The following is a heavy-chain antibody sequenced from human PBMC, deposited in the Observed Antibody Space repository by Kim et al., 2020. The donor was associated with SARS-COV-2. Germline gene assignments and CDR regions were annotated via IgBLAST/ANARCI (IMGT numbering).Heavy chain of an antibody. Sequence: GGSLRLSCAASGFTFSSYGMHWVRQAPGKGLEWVAVIWYDGSNKYYADSVKGRFTISRDNSKNTLYLQMNSLRAEDTAVYYCARGGLSGYEEYYYDSSGYRYGMDVWGQGTTVTVSS. D-gene: IGHD3-22*01. J-gene: IGHJ6*02. V-gene: IGHV3-33*01. CDR3: ARGGLSGYEEYYYDSSGYRYGMDV. CDR2: IWYDGSNK. CDR1: GFTFSSYG.